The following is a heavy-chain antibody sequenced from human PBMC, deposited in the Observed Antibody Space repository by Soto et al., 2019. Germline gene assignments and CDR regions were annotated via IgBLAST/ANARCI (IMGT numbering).Heavy chain of an antibody. J-gene: IGHJ4*02. V-gene: IGHV3-7*01. CDR2: IKQDGSEK. CDR3: ARTPGYSSSWHDY. D-gene: IGHD6-13*01. CDR1: GFTFSSYW. Sequence: PGGSLRLSCAASGFTFSSYWMSWVRQAPGKGLEWVANIKQDGSEKYYVDSVKGRFTISRDNAKNSLYLQMNSLRAEYTAVYYCARTPGYSSSWHDYWGQGTLVTVSS.